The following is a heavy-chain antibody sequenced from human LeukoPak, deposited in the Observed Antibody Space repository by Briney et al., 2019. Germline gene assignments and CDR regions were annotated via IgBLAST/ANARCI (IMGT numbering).Heavy chain of an antibody. D-gene: IGHD3-10*01. J-gene: IGHJ4*02. CDR2: ISAYNGNT. V-gene: IGHV1-18*01. CDR3: AREPYYYGSGSYPPDY. CDR1: GYTFTSYG. Sequence: ASVKVSCKASGYTFTSYGISWVRQAPGQGLEWMGWISAYNGNTNYAQKLQGRVTMTTDTSTSTAYMELRSLRSDDTAVYYCAREPYYYGSGSYPPDYWGQGTLVTVSS.